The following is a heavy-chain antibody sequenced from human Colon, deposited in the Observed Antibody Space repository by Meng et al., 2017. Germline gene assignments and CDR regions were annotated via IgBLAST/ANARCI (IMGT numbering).Heavy chain of an antibody. CDR2: TYYRSKWYN. D-gene: IGHD5-18*01. CDR3: ARDHGYSYGLPLDY. V-gene: IGHV6-1*01. CDR1: GDSVSSNTAA. J-gene: IGHJ4*02. Sequence: QVQLQQSGPGLVKTSQTLSLTCVISGDSVSSNTAAWNWIRQSPSRGLEWLGRTYYRSKWYNEYAVSVKSRMTFNADTSKNQVSLQVNSVTPEDTAVYYCARDHGYSYGLPLDYWGQGILVTVSS.